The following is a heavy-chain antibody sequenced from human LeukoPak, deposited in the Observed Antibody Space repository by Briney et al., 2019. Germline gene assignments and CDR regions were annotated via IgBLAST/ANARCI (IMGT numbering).Heavy chain of an antibody. CDR1: GFTFSSYA. CDR2: ISGSGGST. D-gene: IGHD6-6*01. V-gene: IGHV3-23*01. CDR3: AKDARDKSIAARRGFDP. Sequence: PGGSLRLSCAASGFTFSSYAMSWVRQAPGKGLEWVSAISGSGGSTYYADSVKGRFTISRDNSKNTLYLQMNSLRAEDTAVYYCAKDARDKSIAARRGFDPWGQGTLVTVSS. J-gene: IGHJ5*02.